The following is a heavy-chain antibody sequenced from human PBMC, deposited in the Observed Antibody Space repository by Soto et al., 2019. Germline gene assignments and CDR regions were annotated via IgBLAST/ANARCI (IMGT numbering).Heavy chain of an antibody. V-gene: IGHV3-30*18. CDR1: GFTFSNYG. J-gene: IGHJ4*02. D-gene: IGHD1-26*01. Sequence: QVQLVESGGGVVQPGRSLRLSCAASGFTFSNYGMHWVRQAPGKGLEWVAGISSDGSNQYYADSLKGRFTISRDNSKNTLYLQMNSLGAEDTAVYYCAKAGGGSYFDYWGQGTLVTVSS. CDR3: AKAGGGSYFDY. CDR2: ISSDGSNQ.